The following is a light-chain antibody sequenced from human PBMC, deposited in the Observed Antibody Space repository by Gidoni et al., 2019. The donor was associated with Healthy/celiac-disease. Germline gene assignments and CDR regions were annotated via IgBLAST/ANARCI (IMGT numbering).Light chain of an antibody. CDR1: QSVSSY. V-gene: IGKV3-11*01. Sequence: EIVLTQSPATLSLSPGERATLSCRASQSVSSYLAWYHQKPGQAPRLLIYDASNRATGIPARFSGSWSGTDFTLTISSLEPEDFAVYYCQQRSNWPPLTFGGGTKVEIK. J-gene: IGKJ4*01. CDR2: DAS. CDR3: QQRSNWPPLT.